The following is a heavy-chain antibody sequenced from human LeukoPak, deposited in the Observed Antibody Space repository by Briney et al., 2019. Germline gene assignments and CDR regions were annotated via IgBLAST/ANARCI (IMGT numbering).Heavy chain of an antibody. CDR2: INGGNGNT. Sequence: ASVTVSCTASGYTFTSYAMHWVRQAPGQRLEWMGWINGGNGNTKYSQKLQGRVTITRDTSASTAYMELRSLRSEDTAVFYCARGPPRLNWFDPWGQGTLVTVSS. J-gene: IGHJ5*02. V-gene: IGHV1-3*01. CDR1: GYTFTSYA. D-gene: IGHD6-25*01. CDR3: ARGPPRLNWFDP.